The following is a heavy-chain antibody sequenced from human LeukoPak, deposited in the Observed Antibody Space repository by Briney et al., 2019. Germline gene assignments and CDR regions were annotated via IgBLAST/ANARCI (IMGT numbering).Heavy chain of an antibody. CDR3: ARESSSWYGSFDY. CDR2: IYYTGST. Sequence: SETLSLTCTVSGGSISGYYWSWIRQPPGKGLEWIGYIYYTGSTNYNPSLKSRVTISIDTSKNQFSLKLSSVTAADTAVYYCARESSSWYGSFDYWGQGTLVTVSS. J-gene: IGHJ4*02. D-gene: IGHD6-13*01. V-gene: IGHV4-59*01. CDR1: GGSISGYY.